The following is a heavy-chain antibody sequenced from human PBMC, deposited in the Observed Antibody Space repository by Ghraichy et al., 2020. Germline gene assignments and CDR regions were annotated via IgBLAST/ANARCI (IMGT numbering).Heavy chain of an antibody. J-gene: IGHJ3*02. CDR2: ISSSGGST. CDR3: AKGGQNTGSSRGAVDI. Sequence: GESLNISCAASGFTFSSYAMSWVRQAPGKGLEWVSAISSSGGSTYYADSVKGRFTISRDNSKNTLYLQMNSLRAEDTAVYYCAKGGQNTGSSRGAVDIWGQGKMVIVSS. CDR1: GFTFSSYA. D-gene: IGHD1-26*01. V-gene: IGHV3-23*01.